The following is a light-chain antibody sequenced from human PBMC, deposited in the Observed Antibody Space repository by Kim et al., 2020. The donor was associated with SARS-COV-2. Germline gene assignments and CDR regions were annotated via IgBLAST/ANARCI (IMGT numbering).Light chain of an antibody. CDR2: DAS. CDR1: QSISSW. Sequence: DIQMTQSPSTLSAFIGDRVTITCRASQSISSWLAWYQQRPGKAPKLLIYDASSLESGVPSRFSGTESGTEFTLTISGLQPEDLGSYYCQQYHTYSSFGQGTKVDIK. V-gene: IGKV1-5*01. J-gene: IGKJ1*01. CDR3: QQYHTYSS.